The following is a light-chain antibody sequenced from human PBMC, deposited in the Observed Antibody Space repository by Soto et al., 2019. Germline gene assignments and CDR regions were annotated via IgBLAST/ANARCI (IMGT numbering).Light chain of an antibody. CDR1: SSDVGTYNF. J-gene: IGLJ1*01. V-gene: IGLV2-14*01. CDR2: EVT. CDR3: SSYTSLSTVV. Sequence: QSVLTQPASVSGSPGQSITISCTGSSSDVGTYNFVSWYQLHPGEAPKLIIYEVTNRPSGVSDRFSGSKSGNPASLTISALQSEGETDYYCSSYTSLSTVVFGTGTKITVL.